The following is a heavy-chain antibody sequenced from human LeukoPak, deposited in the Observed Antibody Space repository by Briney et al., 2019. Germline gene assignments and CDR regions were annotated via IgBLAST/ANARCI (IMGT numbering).Heavy chain of an antibody. CDR2: MNPNSGNT. Sequence: GASVKVSCKASGYTSTSYDINWVRQATGQGLEWMGWMNPNSGNTGYAQKFQGRVTITRNTSISTAYMELRSLRSDDTAVYYCARDSVTLYDIRDYWGQGTLVTVSS. V-gene: IGHV1-8*03. J-gene: IGHJ4*02. CDR1: GYTSTSYD. D-gene: IGHD3-9*01. CDR3: ARDSVTLYDIRDY.